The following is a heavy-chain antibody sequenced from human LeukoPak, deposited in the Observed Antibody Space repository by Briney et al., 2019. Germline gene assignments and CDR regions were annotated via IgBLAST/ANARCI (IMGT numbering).Heavy chain of an antibody. CDR1: GGSISSYY. CDR3: ASGRYLGYCSSTSCYHFDY. D-gene: IGHD2-2*01. Sequence: SETLSLTCTVSGGSISSYYWSWIRQPPGKGLEWIGYIYYSGSTNYNPSLKSRVTISVDTSKNQFSLKLSSVTAADTAVYYCASGRYLGYCSSTSCYHFDYWGQGTLVTVSS. CDR2: IYYSGST. V-gene: IGHV4-59*08. J-gene: IGHJ4*02.